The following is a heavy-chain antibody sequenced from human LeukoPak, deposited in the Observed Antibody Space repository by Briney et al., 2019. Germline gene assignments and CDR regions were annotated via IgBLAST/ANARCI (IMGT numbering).Heavy chain of an antibody. CDR1: GYTFTSYD. J-gene: IGHJ5*02. V-gene: IGHV1-2*02. CDR2: INPNSGDT. Sequence: ASVKVSCKASGYTFTSYDINWLRQASGQGLEWMGWINPNSGDTNSAQKFQGRVTMTRDMSISTAYMELSSLKSDDTAVYYCARDEYVLTSFDPWGQGTLVTVSS. D-gene: IGHD3-16*01. CDR3: ARDEYVLTSFDP.